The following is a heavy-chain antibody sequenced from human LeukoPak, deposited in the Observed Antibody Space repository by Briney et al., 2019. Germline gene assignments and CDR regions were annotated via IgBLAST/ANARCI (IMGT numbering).Heavy chain of an antibody. CDR2: VQLNGAT. V-gene: IGHV4-4*02. CDR3: TRESGAFSPFGF. D-gene: IGHD1-26*01. CDR1: GGSIITTNW. Sequence: PSETLSLTCGVSGGSIITTNWWSWVRQPPGKGLEWSGEVQLNGATNCNPSLESRVSLSIHKSKNQLSLKLSSVTAADTATYYCTRESGAFSPFGFWGQGTLVTVSS. J-gene: IGHJ4*02.